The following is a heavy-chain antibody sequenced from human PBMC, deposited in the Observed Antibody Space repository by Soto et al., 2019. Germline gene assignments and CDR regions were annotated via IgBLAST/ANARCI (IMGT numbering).Heavy chain of an antibody. V-gene: IGHV1-18*01. Sequence: QVQLVQSGAEVKKPGASVKFSCKASGYTFTSSGSSWVRQAPGQGLEWMGWIIAYNGNTNYAQKLQGRVTMTTDTSTSKAHMELRSLRYDDTAEYYCAREYSYGSGPTYWGQGTLVTVSS. CDR1: GYTFTSSG. CDR3: AREYSYGSGPTY. D-gene: IGHD3-10*01. J-gene: IGHJ4*02. CDR2: IIAYNGNT.